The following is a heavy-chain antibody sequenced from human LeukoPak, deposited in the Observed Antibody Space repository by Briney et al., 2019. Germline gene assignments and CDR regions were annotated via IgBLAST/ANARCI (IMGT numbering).Heavy chain of an antibody. CDR2: LNPNSGGT. CDR1: GYTFTGYY. CDR3: ARDSLYDSSGYYMTNLDY. D-gene: IGHD3-22*01. Sequence: ASVKVSCKASGYTFTGYYMLWVRQAPGQGLEWMGWLNPNSGGTNYAQKFQGRVTMTRDTSISTAYMELSRLRSDDTAVYYCARDSLYDSSGYYMTNLDYWGQGTLVTVSS. V-gene: IGHV1-2*02. J-gene: IGHJ4*02.